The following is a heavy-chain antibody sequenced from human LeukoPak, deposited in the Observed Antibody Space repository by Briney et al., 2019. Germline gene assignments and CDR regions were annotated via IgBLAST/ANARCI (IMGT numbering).Heavy chain of an antibody. CDR2: ISHRGST. D-gene: IGHD1-26*01. V-gene: IGHV4-30-2*01. CDR1: GDYINNGGHY. CDR3: ARSVDSGSYFSFDY. Sequence: SETLSLTCSVGGDYINNGGHYWSWIRQPPGKALEYIGYISHRGSTYYNPSLKSRLTISVDGSRNQFSLKLRSVTAADTAVYYCARSVDSGSYFSFDYWGQGTLVTVSS. J-gene: IGHJ4*02.